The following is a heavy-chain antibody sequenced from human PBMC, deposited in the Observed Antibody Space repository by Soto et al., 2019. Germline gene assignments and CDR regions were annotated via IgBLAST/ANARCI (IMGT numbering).Heavy chain of an antibody. J-gene: IGHJ4*02. CDR2: IYYSGST. V-gene: IGHV4-59*01. Sequence: PSETLSLTCTVSGGSISSYYWSWIRQPPGKGLEWIGYIYYSGSTNYNPSLKSRVTISVDTSKNQFSLKLSSVTAADTAVYYCASSSRGVIIIDYWGQGTLVTVSS. D-gene: IGHD3-10*01. CDR3: ASSSRGVIIIDY. CDR1: GGSISSYY.